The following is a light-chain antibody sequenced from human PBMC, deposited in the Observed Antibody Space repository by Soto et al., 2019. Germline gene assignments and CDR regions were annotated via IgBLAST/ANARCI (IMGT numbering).Light chain of an antibody. CDR1: ESVSTN. Sequence: EIVLTQSPATLSVSPGERATLSCRASESVSTNLAWYQQKPGQAPRLLIYGVSTGATGIPARFSGRGSGTEFTLTISSLRSEDFAVYYCQQYNNWPQTFGQGTKVDIK. J-gene: IGKJ1*01. CDR2: GVS. CDR3: QQYNNWPQT. V-gene: IGKV3-15*01.